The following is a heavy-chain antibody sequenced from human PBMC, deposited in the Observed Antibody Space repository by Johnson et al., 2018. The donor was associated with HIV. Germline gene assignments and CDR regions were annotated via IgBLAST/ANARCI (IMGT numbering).Heavy chain of an antibody. CDR3: ATSLYYYDSSGFSFDAVDI. Sequence: VQLVESGGGVVQPGRSLRLSCAASGFTFSTYGMHWVRQAPGKGLEWVAVTSYDGSNKYYADSVKGRFTISRDNSKNTLYLQMNSLRAEDTAVYYCATSLYYYDSSGFSFDAVDIWGQGTLVTVSS. D-gene: IGHD3-22*01. J-gene: IGHJ3*02. CDR2: TSYDGSNK. CDR1: GFTFSTYG. V-gene: IGHV3-30*19.